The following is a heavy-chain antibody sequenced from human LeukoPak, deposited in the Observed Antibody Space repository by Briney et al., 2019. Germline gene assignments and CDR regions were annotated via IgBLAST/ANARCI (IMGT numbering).Heavy chain of an antibody. J-gene: IGHJ3*02. V-gene: IGHV4-4*07. D-gene: IGHD6-19*01. CDR1: GGSISSYY. CDR2: IYTSGST. Sequence: PSETLSLTCTVSGGSISSYYWSWIRQPAGKGLEWIGRIYTSGSTNYNPSLKSRVTMSVDTSKNQFSLKLSSVTAADTAVYYCTRAYSSGWDGIYAFDIWGQRTMVTVSS. CDR3: TRAYSSGWDGIYAFDI.